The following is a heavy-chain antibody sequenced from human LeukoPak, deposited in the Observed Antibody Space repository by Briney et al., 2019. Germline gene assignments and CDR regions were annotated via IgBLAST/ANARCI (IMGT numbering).Heavy chain of an antibody. J-gene: IGHJ4*02. D-gene: IGHD3-9*01. CDR2: ISGSGGST. CDR1: GFIFSNSA. V-gene: IGHV3-23*01. Sequence: GGSLRLSCAASGFIFSNSAMTWVRQAPGKGLEWVSAISGSGGSTYYADSVKGRFTISRDNSKNTLYLQMNSLRAEDTAVYYCAKEGGELRYFDWLATHGDYWGQGTLVTVSS. CDR3: AKEGGELRYFDWLATHGDY.